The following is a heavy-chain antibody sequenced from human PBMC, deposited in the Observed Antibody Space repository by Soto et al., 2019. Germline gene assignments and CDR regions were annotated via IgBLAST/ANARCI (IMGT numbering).Heavy chain of an antibody. J-gene: IGHJ3*02. CDR1: GYTFSTYG. CDR2: IGAYNGDT. CDR3: ARDRGYSPDSFDI. Sequence: ASVKVSCKASGYTFSTYGISWVRQAPGQGLKWMGWIGAYNGDTNYAQKLQGRVTMTTDTSTSTAYMELTSLRSDDTAIYYCARDRGYSPDSFDIWGQGXMVTVSS. V-gene: IGHV1-18*01. D-gene: IGHD5-18*01.